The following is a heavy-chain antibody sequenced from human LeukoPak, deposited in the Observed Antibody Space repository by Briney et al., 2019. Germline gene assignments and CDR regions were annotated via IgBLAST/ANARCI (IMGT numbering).Heavy chain of an antibody. CDR2: ISSNGGST. D-gene: IGHD3-9*01. Sequence: GGSLRLSCAASGFTFSSYAMHWVRQAPGKGLEYVSAISSNGGSTYYANSVKGRFTISRDNSKNTLYLQMGSLRAEDMAVYYCAREDFDWSKYYFDYWGQGTLVTVSS. V-gene: IGHV3-64*01. J-gene: IGHJ4*02. CDR3: AREDFDWSKYYFDY. CDR1: GFTFSSYA.